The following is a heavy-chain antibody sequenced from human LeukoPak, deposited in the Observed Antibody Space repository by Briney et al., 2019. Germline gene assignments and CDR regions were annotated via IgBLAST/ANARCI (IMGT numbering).Heavy chain of an antibody. CDR1: GSTFSSYA. D-gene: IGHD1-26*01. J-gene: IGHJ3*02. CDR3: SRDLGAYSGSYPDAFGI. CDR2: ISSSGGRT. V-gene: IGHV3-23*01. Sequence: GGSLRLSCAASGSTFSSYAMSWVRQAPGKGLDWVSAISSSGGRTYYADSGKGGFTIYRDNSKNKLYLQINSLRAEDTAVYYCSRDLGAYSGSYPDAFGIWGQGTMVTVSS.